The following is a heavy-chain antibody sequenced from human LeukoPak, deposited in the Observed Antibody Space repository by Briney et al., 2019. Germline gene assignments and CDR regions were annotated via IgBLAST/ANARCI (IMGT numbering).Heavy chain of an antibody. J-gene: IGHJ4*02. Sequence: GASVKVSCKASGGTFSSYAISWVRQAPGQGLEWMGGIIPIFGTANYAQKFQGRVTITAGKSTSTAYMELSSLRSEDTAVYYCAIYCSGGSCHWDYWGQGTLVTVSS. D-gene: IGHD2-15*01. CDR2: IIPIFGTA. V-gene: IGHV1-69*06. CDR1: GGTFSSYA. CDR3: AIYCSGGSCHWDY.